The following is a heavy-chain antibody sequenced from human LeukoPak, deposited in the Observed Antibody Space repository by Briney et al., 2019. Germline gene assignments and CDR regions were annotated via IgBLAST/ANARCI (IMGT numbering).Heavy chain of an antibody. J-gene: IGHJ4*02. D-gene: IGHD6-19*01. CDR1: GLTFSSYA. CDR3: AKDSTGVAATDY. V-gene: IGHV3-23*01. Sequence: GGSLRLSCAVSGLTFSSYAMTWARQAPGQGLEWVSAISASGGNTYYADCVKGRFTISRDNSKYPLYLQINSLRAEDTAVYYCAKDSTGVAATDYWGQGTLVTVSS. CDR2: ISASGGNT.